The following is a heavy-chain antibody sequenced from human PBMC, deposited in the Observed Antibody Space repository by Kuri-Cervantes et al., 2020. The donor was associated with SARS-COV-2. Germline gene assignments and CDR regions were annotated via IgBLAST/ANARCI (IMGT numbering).Heavy chain of an antibody. CDR3: ARCIVEASSYFDV. CDR2: ISSSSSYI. Sequence: SLMISCEASRCTFSSYSMNWVLQAAGTGLEWVSSISSSSSYIYYADSVKGRFTISRDNAKNSLYLQMNSLRDEDTAVYYCARCIVEASSYFDVWGQGVLVTVSS. J-gene: IGHJ4*02. CDR1: RCTFSSYS. V-gene: IGHV3-21*01. D-gene: IGHD1-26*01.